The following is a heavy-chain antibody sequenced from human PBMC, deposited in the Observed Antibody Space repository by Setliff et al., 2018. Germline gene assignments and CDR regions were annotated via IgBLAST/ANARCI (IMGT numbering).Heavy chain of an antibody. D-gene: IGHD3-3*01. CDR1: GGSISSGSYY. J-gene: IGHJ6*02. Sequence: SETLSLTCAVSGGSISSGSYYWSWIRQPAGKGLEWIGRIFPSGSTNYNPSLKSRVTISVDTSKNQFSLKLSSVTAADTAVYYCARAFTYYNFWSGYGYGMDVWGQGTTVTVSS. V-gene: IGHV4-61*02. CDR2: IFPSGST. CDR3: ARAFTYYNFWSGYGYGMDV.